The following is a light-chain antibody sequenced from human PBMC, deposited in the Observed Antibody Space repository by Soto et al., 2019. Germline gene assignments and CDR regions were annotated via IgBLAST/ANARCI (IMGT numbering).Light chain of an antibody. CDR2: DAS. J-gene: IGKJ5*01. Sequence: EIVVTHSPGTLSLSPGERATLSGRASQSVSSSYLAWYQQKPGQAPRLLIYDASNRATGIPARFSGSGSGTDFTLTISSLEPEDFAVYYCQQRSDWLTFGQGTRLEIK. CDR3: QQRSDWLT. CDR1: QSVSSSY. V-gene: IGKV3D-20*02.